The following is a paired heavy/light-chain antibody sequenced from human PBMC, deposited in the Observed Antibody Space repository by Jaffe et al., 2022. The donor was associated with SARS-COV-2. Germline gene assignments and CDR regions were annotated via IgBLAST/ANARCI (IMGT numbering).Light chain of an antibody. J-gene: IGLJ3*02. V-gene: IGLV3-21*02. CDR2: DDS. Sequence: SYVLTQPPSVSVAPGQTARITCGGNNIGSKSVHWYQQKPGQAPVLVVYDDSDRPSGIPERFSGSNSGNTATLTISRVEAGDEADYYCQVWDSSSDHGVFGGGTKLTVL. CDR3: QVWDSSSDHGV. CDR1: NIGSKS.
Heavy chain of an antibody. CDR2: ISGDGGST. V-gene: IGHV3-43*02. D-gene: IGHD1-26*01. CDR3: AKDIWRELPGYYYYYGMDV. Sequence: EVQLVESGGGVVQPGGSLRLSCAASGFTFDDYAMHWVRQAPGKGLEWVSLISGDGGSTYYADSVKGRFTISRDNSKNSLYLQMNSLRTEDTALYYCAKDIWRELPGYYYYYGMDVWGQGTTVTVSS. CDR1: GFTFDDYA. J-gene: IGHJ6*02.